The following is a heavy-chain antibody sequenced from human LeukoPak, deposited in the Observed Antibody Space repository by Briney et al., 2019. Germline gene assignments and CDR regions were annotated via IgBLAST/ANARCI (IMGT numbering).Heavy chain of an antibody. J-gene: IGHJ6*02. Sequence: SVKVSCQASGFTFTSSAVQWVRQARGQRLEGIGGVCVGSGKTNYPQKFQERVTITRNMSTSTAYMELSSLRSEDTAVYYCAADILTYYDFWSGYSPSRYYYDMDVWGQGTTVTVSS. D-gene: IGHD3-3*01. CDR2: VCVGSGKT. CDR1: GFTFTSSA. CDR3: AADILTYYDFWSGYSPSRYYYDMDV. V-gene: IGHV1-58*01.